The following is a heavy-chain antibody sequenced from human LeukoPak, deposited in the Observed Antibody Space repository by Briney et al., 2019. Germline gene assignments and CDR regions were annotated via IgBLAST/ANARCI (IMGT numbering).Heavy chain of an antibody. CDR3: ASLGTRIAARPNTEYFQH. Sequence: PSETLSLTCTVSGDSISSGRNYWAWIRQTPGKGLEWIASIYYSGSTSYNPSLSSRVSISVDTSKNQFSLKLSSVTAADTAVYYCASLGTRIAARPNTEYFQHWGQGTLVTVSS. CDR1: GDSISSGRNY. V-gene: IGHV4-39*01. D-gene: IGHD6-6*01. J-gene: IGHJ1*01. CDR2: IYYSGST.